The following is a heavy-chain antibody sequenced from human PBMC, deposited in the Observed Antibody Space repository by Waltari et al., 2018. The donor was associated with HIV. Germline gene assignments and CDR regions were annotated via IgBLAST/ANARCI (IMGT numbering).Heavy chain of an antibody. Sequence: QVQLVQSGAEVKKPGSSVKVSCKASGGTFSSYAISWVRQAPGQGLEWMGGCIPILGTANYEQKFEGRVTITADESTRTADMELSSLRAEDTAVYYCARAAFYDSSGYYPFPYWGQGTLVTVSA. CDR1: GGTFSSYA. D-gene: IGHD3-22*01. CDR3: ARAAFYDSSGYYPFPY. J-gene: IGHJ4*02. CDR2: CIPILGTA. V-gene: IGHV1-69*01.